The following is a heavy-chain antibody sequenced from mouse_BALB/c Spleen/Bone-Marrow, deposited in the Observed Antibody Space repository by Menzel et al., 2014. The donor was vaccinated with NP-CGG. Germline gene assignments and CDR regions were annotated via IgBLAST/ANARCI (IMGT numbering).Heavy chain of an antibody. J-gene: IGHJ4*01. CDR1: GYTFTTYY. Sequence: QVQLQQSGTELVKPGASVKLSCKASGYTFTTYYIYWVKQRAGQGLEWIGEINPSNGGTNFNEKYKSKATLTVDKSSSTSYMQLSSLTSEDSAVYYCTRDGHSYYAMDYWGQGTSVTVSS. CDR3: TRDGHSYYAMDY. V-gene: IGHV1-53*01. CDR2: INPSNGGT. D-gene: IGHD2-3*01.